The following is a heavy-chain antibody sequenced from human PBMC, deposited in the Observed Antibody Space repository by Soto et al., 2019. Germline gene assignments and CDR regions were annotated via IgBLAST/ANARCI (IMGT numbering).Heavy chain of an antibody. CDR3: ARRWFMITFGGVNWFDP. Sequence: SETLSLTCTVSGGSISSSSYYWGWIRQPPGKGLEWIGSIYYSGSTYYNPSLKSRVTISVDTSKNQFSLKLSSGTAADTAVYYCARRWFMITFGGVNWFDPWGQGTLVTVSS. D-gene: IGHD3-16*01. CDR1: GGSISSSSYY. V-gene: IGHV4-39*01. CDR2: IYYSGST. J-gene: IGHJ5*02.